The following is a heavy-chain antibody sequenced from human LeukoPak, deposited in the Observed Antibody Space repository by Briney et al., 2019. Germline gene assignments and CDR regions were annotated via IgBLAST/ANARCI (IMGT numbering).Heavy chain of an antibody. CDR2: VNEDGSET. CDR1: GLTFNTYW. Sequence: GSLRLSCAASGLTFNTYWIHWVRQAPGKGLVWVSRVNEDGSETNYADSVKGRLTISRDNAKNTAYLEMNSLRAEDTAVYYCARAKPADFDLWGRGTLLTVSS. CDR3: ARAKPADFDL. V-gene: IGHV3-74*01. J-gene: IGHJ2*01.